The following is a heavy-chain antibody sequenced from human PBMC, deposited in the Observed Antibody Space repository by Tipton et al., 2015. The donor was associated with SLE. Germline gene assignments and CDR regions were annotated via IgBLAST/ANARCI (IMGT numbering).Heavy chain of an antibody. V-gene: IGHV4-34*12. J-gene: IGHJ4*02. CDR3: AKDYNHDNADYN. CDR1: GDSLSGQY. D-gene: IGHD4-17*01. CDR2: VFRGGST. Sequence: TLSLTCSVYGDSLSGQYWSWIRQPPGKGLEWIGEVFRGGSTNYSPSLESRVTITVDMSKNQFFLNLHSVTAADTAVYYCAKDYNHDNADYNWGQGTLVIVSS.